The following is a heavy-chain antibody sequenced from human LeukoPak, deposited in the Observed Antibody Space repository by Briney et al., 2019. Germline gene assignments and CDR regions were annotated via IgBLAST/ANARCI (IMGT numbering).Heavy chain of an antibody. Sequence: SETLSLTCTVSGGSISSYYWSWIRQPPGKGLEWIGYIYNSGSTNYNPSLKSRVTISADTSKNQFSLQLNTVTPEDTAVYYCARGRYSSGWYFDYWGQGTLVTVSS. CDR1: GGSISSYY. J-gene: IGHJ4*02. D-gene: IGHD6-19*01. CDR3: ARGRYSSGWYFDY. CDR2: IYNSGST. V-gene: IGHV4-59*12.